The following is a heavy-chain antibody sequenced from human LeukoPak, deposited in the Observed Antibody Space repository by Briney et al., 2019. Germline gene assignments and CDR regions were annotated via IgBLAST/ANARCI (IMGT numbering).Heavy chain of an antibody. V-gene: IGHV3-7*01. Sequence: GGSLRLSCAVSGFTFSSYWMSWVRQAPGKGLEWVANIKQDGSEKYYVDSVKSRFTISRDNAKNSLYLQMNSLRVEDTAVYYCASHQGYRHDYWGQGTLVTVSS. CDR2: IKQDGSEK. J-gene: IGHJ4*02. CDR1: GFTFSSYW. CDR3: ASHQGYRHDY. D-gene: IGHD2-15*01.